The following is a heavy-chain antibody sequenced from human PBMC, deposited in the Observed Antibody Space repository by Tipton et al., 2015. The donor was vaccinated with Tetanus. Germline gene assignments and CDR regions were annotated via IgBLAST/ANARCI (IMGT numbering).Heavy chain of an antibody. CDR1: GYSSIGYY. CDR2: TTPHTGGT. CDR3: FHQPVGYNYYYGLDV. J-gene: IGHJ6*02. D-gene: IGHD2-2*01. V-gene: IGHV1-2*02. Sequence: QSGPEVKKPGASLKVSCKASGYSSIGYYIHWVRQAPGQGLEWMGWTTPHTGGTKVALGVQGRVTLTKDTSLSTAYMVLSRLRSEVTAVYFCFHQPVGYNYYYGLDVWGQGTPDTVAS.